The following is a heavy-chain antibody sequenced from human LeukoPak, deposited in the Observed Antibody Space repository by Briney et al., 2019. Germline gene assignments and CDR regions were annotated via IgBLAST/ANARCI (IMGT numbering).Heavy chain of an antibody. Sequence: GGSLRLSCAASGFTFSSYSMNWVRQAPGKGLEWVSYISSSSSTIYYADSVKGRFTISRDNAKNSLYLQMNSLRAEDTAVYYCARDGKHDNPGSWGQGTLVTVSS. CDR1: GFTFSSYS. CDR3: ARDGKHDNPGS. V-gene: IGHV3-48*04. D-gene: IGHD1-1*01. J-gene: IGHJ5*02. CDR2: ISSSSSTI.